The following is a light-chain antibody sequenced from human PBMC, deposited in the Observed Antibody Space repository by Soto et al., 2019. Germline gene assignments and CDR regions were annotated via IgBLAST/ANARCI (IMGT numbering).Light chain of an antibody. CDR3: SSYTSSSLYV. CDR1: SSDVGGYSY. J-gene: IGLJ1*01. Sequence: QSVLTQPASVSGYPGQSITISCTGTSSDVGGYSYVSWYQQLPGKAPKLMIYDVSDRPSGVSNRFSGSKSGNTASLTISGLQAEDEADYYCSSYTSSSLYVFGTGTKVTVL. V-gene: IGLV2-14*01. CDR2: DVS.